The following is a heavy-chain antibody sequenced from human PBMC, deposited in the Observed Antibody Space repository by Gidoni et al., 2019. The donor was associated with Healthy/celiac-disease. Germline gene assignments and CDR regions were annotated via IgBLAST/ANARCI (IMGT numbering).Heavy chain of an antibody. CDR2: INHSGST. CDR3: ARKAPMVRGVPPALLYNNWFDP. Sequence: QVQLQQWGAGLLKPSETLSLTCAVYGGSFSGYYWRWIRQPPGKGLEWIGEINHSGSTNYNPSLKSRVTISVDTSKNQFSLKLSSVTAADTAVYYCARKAPMVRGVPPALLYNNWFDPWGQGTLVTVSS. V-gene: IGHV4-34*01. J-gene: IGHJ5*02. D-gene: IGHD3-10*01. CDR1: GGSFSGYY.